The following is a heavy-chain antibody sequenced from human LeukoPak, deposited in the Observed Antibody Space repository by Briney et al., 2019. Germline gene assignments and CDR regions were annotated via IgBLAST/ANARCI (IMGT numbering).Heavy chain of an antibody. V-gene: IGHV1-69*05. CDR2: IIPIFGTA. Sequence: SVKVSCKASGGTFSSYAISWVRQAPGQGLEWMGGIIPIFGTANYAQKFQGRVTITTDESTSPAYMELSSLRSEDTAVYYCASSGYSYGYAFDYWGQGTLVTVSS. CDR1: GGTFSSYA. J-gene: IGHJ4*02. D-gene: IGHD5-18*01. CDR3: ASSGYSYGYAFDY.